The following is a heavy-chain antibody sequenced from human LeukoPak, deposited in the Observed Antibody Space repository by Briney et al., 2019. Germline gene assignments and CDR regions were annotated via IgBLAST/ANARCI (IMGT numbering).Heavy chain of an antibody. J-gene: IGHJ5*02. CDR3: ARGAVVVVAATRNWFDP. CDR1: GGSFSGYY. V-gene: IGHV4-34*01. Sequence: SETLSLTCAVYGGSFSGYYWSWIRQPPGKGLEWIGEINHSGSTNYNPSLKSRVTISVDTSKNQFSLKLSSVTAADTAVYYCARGAVVVVAATRNWFDPWGQGTLVTVSS. CDR2: INHSGST. D-gene: IGHD2-15*01.